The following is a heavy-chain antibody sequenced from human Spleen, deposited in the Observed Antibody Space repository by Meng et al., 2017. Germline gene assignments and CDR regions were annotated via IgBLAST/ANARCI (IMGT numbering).Heavy chain of an antibody. CDR1: GYSFTNYW. J-gene: IGHJ4*02. CDR2: IYPGDSDT. Sequence: GESLKISCKGSGYSFTNYWIGWVRQLPGQGLDWMGIIYPGDSDTTYSPSFQGQVTISADKSISTAYLQWSSLKASDTAMYYCVISSSSDWYEVGVDYWGQGTLVTVSS. V-gene: IGHV5-51*01. D-gene: IGHD6-19*01. CDR3: VISSSSDWYEVGVDY.